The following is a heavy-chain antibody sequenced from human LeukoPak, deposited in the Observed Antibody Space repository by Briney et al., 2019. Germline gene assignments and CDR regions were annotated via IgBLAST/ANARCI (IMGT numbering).Heavy chain of an antibody. J-gene: IGHJ4*02. CDR2: INSDGSST. Sequence: GGSLRLSCAASGFTFNKYTMNWVRQAPGKGLEWVSRINSDGSSTTYADSVKGRFTISRDNAKNTLYLQMNSLRAEDTAVCYCARESVVGFDYWGQGTLATVSS. CDR3: ARESVVGFDY. CDR1: GFTFNKYT. D-gene: IGHD2-15*01. V-gene: IGHV3-74*01.